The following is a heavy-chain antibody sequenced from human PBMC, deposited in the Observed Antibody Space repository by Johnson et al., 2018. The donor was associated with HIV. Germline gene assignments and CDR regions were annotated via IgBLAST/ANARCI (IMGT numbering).Heavy chain of an antibody. J-gene: IGHJ3*02. D-gene: IGHD6-19*01. V-gene: IGHV3-30*04. CDR2: ISYDGSKK. Sequence: QVQLVESGGGVVQPGRSLRLSCAASEFTFSSYAMHWVRQAPGKGLEWVAVISYDGSKKYYADSVKDRVTISRDNSKNTLYLQMNSLRAEDTAVYYCAKDREGSVWYEGVAFDIWGQGTMVTVSS. CDR1: EFTFSSYA. CDR3: AKDREGSVWYEGVAFDI.